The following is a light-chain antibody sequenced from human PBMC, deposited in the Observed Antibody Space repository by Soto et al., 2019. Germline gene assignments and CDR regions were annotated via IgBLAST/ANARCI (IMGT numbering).Light chain of an antibody. V-gene: IGKV1-5*01. Sequence: DIQMTQSPSTLSASVGDRVTITCRASQSINNWLAWYQQKPGKAPKFLIYDASNLESGVPSRFSGSASGTEFTLTISSLQPDDFATYCCQQYDNYPLTFGGGTKVDI. CDR3: QQYDNYPLT. CDR2: DAS. CDR1: QSINNW. J-gene: IGKJ4*01.